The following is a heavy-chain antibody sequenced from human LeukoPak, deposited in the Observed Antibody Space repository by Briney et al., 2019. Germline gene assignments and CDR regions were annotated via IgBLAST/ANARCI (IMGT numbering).Heavy chain of an antibody. CDR1: GYIFTSYW. V-gene: IGHV5-51*01. J-gene: IGHJ4*02. Sequence: GESLKISCTGSGYIFTSYWIGWVRQMPGKGLEWMGIIYPSDSDTRYSPSFQGQVTISVDKSISTAYLQWSSLKASDTAMYYCARPSYCSGGTCHSGEQDYWGQGTLVSVSS. D-gene: IGHD2-15*01. CDR3: ARPSYCSGGTCHSGEQDY. CDR2: IYPSDSDT.